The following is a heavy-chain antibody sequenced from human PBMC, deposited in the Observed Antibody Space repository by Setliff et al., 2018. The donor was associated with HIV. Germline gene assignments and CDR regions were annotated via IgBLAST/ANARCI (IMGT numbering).Heavy chain of an antibody. V-gene: IGHV1-69*08. J-gene: IGHJ3*01. Sequence: GASVKVSCKTSGGTFSTYTIAWVRQAPGQGLEWMGRIIPIFGTPNYAQKFQGRVTITADKSTSTVYLDLRSLTSEDTAMYYCARSVWAVVVPTDPAVDAFAYDVWGLGTMVTVSS. CDR3: ARSVWAVVVPTDPAVDAFAYDV. CDR2: IIPIFGTP. D-gene: IGHD2-2*01. CDR1: GGTFSTYT.